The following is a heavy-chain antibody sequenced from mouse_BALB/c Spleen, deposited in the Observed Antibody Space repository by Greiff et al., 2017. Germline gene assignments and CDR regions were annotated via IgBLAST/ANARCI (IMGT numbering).Heavy chain of an antibody. V-gene: IGHV1-69*02. Sequence: QVQLQQPGAELVRPGASVKLSCKASGYTFTSYWINWVKQRPGQGLEWIGNIYPSDSYTNYNQKFKDKATLTVDKSSSTAYMQLSSPTSEDSAVYYCTRSRRLYAMDYWGQGTSVTVSS. D-gene: IGHD3-2*02. J-gene: IGHJ4*01. CDR1: GYTFTSYW. CDR3: TRSRRLYAMDY. CDR2: IYPSDSYT.